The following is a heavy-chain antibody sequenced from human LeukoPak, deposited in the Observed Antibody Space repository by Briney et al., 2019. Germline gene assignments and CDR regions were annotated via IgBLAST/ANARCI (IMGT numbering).Heavy chain of an antibody. CDR2: IYYSGST. CDR3: ARLSSGHYYYYYYYMDV. Sequence: SETLSLTCTVSGRSISSSSYYWGWIRQPPGKGLEWIGSIYYSGSTHYNPSLKSRVTISVDTSKNQFSLKLSSVTAADTAVYYCARLSSGHYYYYYYYMDVWGKGTTVTVSS. D-gene: IGHD3-10*01. V-gene: IGHV4-39*01. J-gene: IGHJ6*03. CDR1: GRSISSSSYY.